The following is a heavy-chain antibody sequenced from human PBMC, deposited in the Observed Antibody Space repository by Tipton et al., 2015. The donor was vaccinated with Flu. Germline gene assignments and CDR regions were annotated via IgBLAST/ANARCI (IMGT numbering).Heavy chain of an antibody. CDR2: IYRSGST. CDR3: ASQLTNYWYFDF. Sequence: LSLTCTVSGDSISSGTHSWSWIRQPAGKGLEWIGRIYRSGSTNYNPSLKSRAAISKDTSKNQFSLKLNSVTAADTAVYYCASQLTNYWYFDFWGRGTLVTVSS. J-gene: IGHJ2*01. D-gene: IGHD1-1*01. V-gene: IGHV4-61*02. CDR1: GDSISSGTHS.